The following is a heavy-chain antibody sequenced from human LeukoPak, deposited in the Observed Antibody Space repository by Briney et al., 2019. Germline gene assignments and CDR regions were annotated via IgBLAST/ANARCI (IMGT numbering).Heavy chain of an antibody. Sequence: PGGSLRLSCAASGFTFSNFLMTWVRQAPGKGPEWVSAISGSGGDTYYADSVKGRFTISRDNAKNSLYLQMNSLRDEDTAVYYCARSIHGDVWGQGTTVTVSS. V-gene: IGHV3-23*01. CDR2: ISGSGGDT. J-gene: IGHJ6*02. CDR3: ARSIHGDV. CDR1: GFTFSNFL.